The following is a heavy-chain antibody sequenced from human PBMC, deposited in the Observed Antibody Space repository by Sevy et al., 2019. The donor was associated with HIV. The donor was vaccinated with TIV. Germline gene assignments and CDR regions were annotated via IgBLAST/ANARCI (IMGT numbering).Heavy chain of an antibody. D-gene: IGHD5-12*01. V-gene: IGHV3-30*02. CDR3: ARDPGYSGYDCGALTYYFDY. Sequence: GESLKISCEAFGFSFSNYGMHWVRQAPGKGPEWVSSIRLDGNDKQYADSVKGRFTISRDNSKNTLNLQMNSLRAEDTAVYYCARDPGYSGYDCGALTYYFDYWGQGTLVTVSS. CDR2: IRLDGNDK. J-gene: IGHJ4*02. CDR1: GFSFSNYG.